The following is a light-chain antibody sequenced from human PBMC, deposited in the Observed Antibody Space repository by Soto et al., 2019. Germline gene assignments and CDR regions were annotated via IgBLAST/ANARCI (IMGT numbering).Light chain of an antibody. Sequence: DIQMTQSPSPLSASVGDRVTITCRASQDIRDNLGWYQQKPGKAPKHLIYAASSLQSGVPSRFSGSGSGTELTLTISSLQPEDSATYYCLQHGSYTLTVGPGTKVEIK. CDR2: AAS. CDR3: LQHGSYTLT. CDR1: QDIRDN. V-gene: IGKV1-17*01. J-gene: IGKJ3*01.